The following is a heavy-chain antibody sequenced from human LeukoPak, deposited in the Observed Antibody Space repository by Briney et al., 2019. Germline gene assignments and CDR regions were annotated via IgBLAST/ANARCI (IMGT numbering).Heavy chain of an antibody. CDR2: LNSDGSCT. CDR1: GFTFSSYW. Sequence: GGSLRLSCAASGFTFSSYWMYWVRQAPGKGLVWVSRLNSDGSCTSYADSVKGRFTISRDNAETTLHLQMNNLSAEDTAVYYCARASNRNSINFDYWGQGALVTVSS. CDR3: ARASNRNSINFDY. V-gene: IGHV3-74*01. D-gene: IGHD1-7*01. J-gene: IGHJ4*02.